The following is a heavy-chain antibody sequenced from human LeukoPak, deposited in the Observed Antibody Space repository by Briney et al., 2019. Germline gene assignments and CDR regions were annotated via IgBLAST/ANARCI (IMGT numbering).Heavy chain of an antibody. CDR2: INPNSGGT. Sequence: ASVKVSCKASGYTFTCYYMHWVRQAPGQGLEWMGWINPNSGGTNYAQKFQGRVTMTRDTSISTAYMELSRLRSDDTAVYYCASEYCSSTNCYDWYFDYWGQGTLVTVPS. CDR1: GYTFTCYY. V-gene: IGHV1-2*02. CDR3: ASEYCSSTNCYDWYFDY. D-gene: IGHD2-2*01. J-gene: IGHJ4*02.